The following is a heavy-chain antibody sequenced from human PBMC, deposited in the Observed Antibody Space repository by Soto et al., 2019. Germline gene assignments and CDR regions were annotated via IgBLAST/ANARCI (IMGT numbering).Heavy chain of an antibody. D-gene: IGHD2-2*01. Sequence: QPEGSLRLSCAASGITFSSYGMHWVRQAPGKGLEWVAVIWYDGSNKYYADSVKGRFTISRDNSKNTLYLQMNSLRAEDTAVYYCASVRGGVVPAAMLGHYYYYGMDVWGRGTTVTVSS. V-gene: IGHV3-33*01. CDR2: IWYDGSNK. J-gene: IGHJ6*02. CDR3: ASVRGGVVPAAMLGHYYYYGMDV. CDR1: GITFSSYG.